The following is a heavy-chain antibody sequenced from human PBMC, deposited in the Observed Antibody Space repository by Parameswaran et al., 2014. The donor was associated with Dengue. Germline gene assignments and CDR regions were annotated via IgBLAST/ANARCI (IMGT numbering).Heavy chain of an antibody. D-gene: IGHD5-18*01. CDR3: ARGRGSYGYPYFDY. CDR2: INHSGST. Sequence: WIRQPPGKGLEWIGEINHSGSTNYNPSLKSRVTISVDTSKNQFSLKLSSVTAADTAVYYCARGRGSYGYPYFDYWGQGTLVTRLL. J-gene: IGHJ4*02. V-gene: IGHV4-34*01.